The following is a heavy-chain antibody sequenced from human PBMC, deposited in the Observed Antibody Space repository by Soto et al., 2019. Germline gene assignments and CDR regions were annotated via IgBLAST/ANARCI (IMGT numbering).Heavy chain of an antibody. CDR1: GGSISSGDYC. CDR3: ARVGGFGATTIDY. J-gene: IGHJ4*02. D-gene: IGHD3-10*01. Sequence: SETLSLTCTVSGGSISSGDYCWSWIRQPPGKGLEWIGYIYYSGSTYYNPSLKSRVTTSVDTSKNQFSLKLSSVTAADTAVYYCARVGGFGATTIDYWGQGTLVTVSS. CDR2: IYYSGST. V-gene: IGHV4-30-4*01.